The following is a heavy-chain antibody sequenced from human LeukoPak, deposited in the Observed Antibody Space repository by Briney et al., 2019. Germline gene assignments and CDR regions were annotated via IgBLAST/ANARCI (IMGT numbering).Heavy chain of an antibody. CDR3: ARSGVTTFDY. D-gene: IGHD2-21*02. Sequence: SETLSLTCTVSGGSISSYYWNWIRQPPGKGLEWIGYIYYSGSTNYNPSLKSRVTISVDTSKNQFSLKLSSVTAADTAVYYCARSGVTTFDYWGQGTLVTVSS. CDR2: IYYSGST. V-gene: IGHV4-59*08. J-gene: IGHJ4*02. CDR1: GGSISSYY.